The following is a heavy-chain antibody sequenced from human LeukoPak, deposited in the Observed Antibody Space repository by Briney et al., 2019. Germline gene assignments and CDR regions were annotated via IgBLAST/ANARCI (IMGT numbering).Heavy chain of an antibody. D-gene: IGHD3-22*01. J-gene: IGHJ4*02. Sequence: ASVKVSCKASGYTFTGYYMHWVRQAPGQGLEWMGWINPNSGGTNYAQKFQGRVTMTRDTSISTAYMELSSLRSEDTAVYYCATNYYYDSSGYYYGGPFDYWGQGTLVTVSS. CDR1: GYTFTGYY. CDR2: INPNSGGT. V-gene: IGHV1-2*02. CDR3: ATNYYYDSSGYYYGGPFDY.